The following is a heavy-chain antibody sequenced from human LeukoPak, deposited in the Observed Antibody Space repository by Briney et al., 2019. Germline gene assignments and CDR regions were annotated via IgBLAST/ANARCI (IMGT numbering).Heavy chain of an antibody. CDR3: ARQRGTMVRGVIFRYFDY. V-gene: IGHV5-51*01. Sequence: GESLKISCKGSGYSFTSYWIGWVRQMPGKGLEWMGIIYPGVSDTRYSPSFQGQVTISADKSISTAYLQWSSLKASDTAMYYCARQRGTMVRGVIFRYFDYWGQGTLVTVSS. CDR1: GYSFTSYW. D-gene: IGHD3-10*01. CDR2: IYPGVSDT. J-gene: IGHJ4*02.